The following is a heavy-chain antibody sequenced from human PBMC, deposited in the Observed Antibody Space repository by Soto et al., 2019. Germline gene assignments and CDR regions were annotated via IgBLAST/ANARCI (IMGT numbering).Heavy chain of an antibody. Sequence: PGGSLRLSCAASGFTFSSYGMHWVRQAPGKGLEWVAVISYDGSNKYYADSVKGRFTISRDNSKNTLYLQMNSLRAEDTAVYYCAKDTMVRGVIIYPVFDIWGQGTMVTVSS. V-gene: IGHV3-30*18. J-gene: IGHJ3*02. CDR3: AKDTMVRGVIIYPVFDI. CDR2: ISYDGSNK. D-gene: IGHD3-10*01. CDR1: GFTFSSYG.